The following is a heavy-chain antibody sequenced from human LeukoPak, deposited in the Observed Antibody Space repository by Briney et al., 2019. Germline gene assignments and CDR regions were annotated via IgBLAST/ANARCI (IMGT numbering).Heavy chain of an antibody. D-gene: IGHD4-17*01. V-gene: IGHV4-4*07. CDR1: GGSINIYY. CDR3: ARGPLTVTRGFDP. Sequence: SETLSLTCTVSGGSINIYYWSWIRQPAGKGLEWIGRIYTSGSTNYNPSLKTRVTMSVDTSKNQFSLKLSSVTAADTAVYYCARGPLTVTRGFDPWGQGTLVTVSS. CDR2: IYTSGST. J-gene: IGHJ5*02.